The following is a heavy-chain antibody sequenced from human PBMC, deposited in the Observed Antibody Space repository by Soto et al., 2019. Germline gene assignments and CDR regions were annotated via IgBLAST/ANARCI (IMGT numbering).Heavy chain of an antibody. CDR1: GGTFSSYA. J-gene: IGHJ6*04. Sequence: ASVKVSCKASGGTFSSYAISWVRQAPGQGLEWMGGIIPIFGTANYAQKFQGRVTITADESTSTAYMELSSLRSEDTAVYYCAGEVVVPAARYYYYGMDVWGKGTKVTAPQ. CDR3: AGEVVVPAARYYYYGMDV. D-gene: IGHD2-2*01. V-gene: IGHV1-69*13. CDR2: IIPIFGTA.